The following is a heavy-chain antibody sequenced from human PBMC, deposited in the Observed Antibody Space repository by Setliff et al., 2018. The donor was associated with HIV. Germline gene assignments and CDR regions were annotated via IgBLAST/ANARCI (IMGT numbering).Heavy chain of an antibody. Sequence: SVKVSCKVSGGTFRKYSMNWIRQAPGQGLEWMGGIVPIFGTTKYVQKFQGRVTMTTDTSTSTVYMELRSLRSDDTAVYYCARVPYRSAWFSGGHDAFDVWGQGTMVTVSS. CDR2: IVPIFGTT. CDR1: GGTFRKYS. CDR3: ARVPYRSAWFSGGHDAFDV. J-gene: IGHJ3*01. V-gene: IGHV1-69*05. D-gene: IGHD6-19*01.